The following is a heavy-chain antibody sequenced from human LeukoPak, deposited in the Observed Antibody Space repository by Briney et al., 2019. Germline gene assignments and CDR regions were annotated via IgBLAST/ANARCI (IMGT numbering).Heavy chain of an antibody. CDR1: GFSFSTYS. V-gene: IGHV3-64*01. CDR3: ARDPQNSWGLFDY. CDR2: INNNGGRT. J-gene: IGHJ4*01. Sequence: GGSLRLSCAASGFSFSTYSMHWVRQAPGKGLEYVSAINNNGGRTSYANSVKGRFTISRDNAKNSLYLQMNSLRAEDTAVYYCARDPQNSWGLFDYWGHGALVTVSS. D-gene: IGHD4-23*01.